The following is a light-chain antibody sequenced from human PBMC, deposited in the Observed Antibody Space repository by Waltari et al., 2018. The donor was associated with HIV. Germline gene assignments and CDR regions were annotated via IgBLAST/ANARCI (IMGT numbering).Light chain of an antibody. J-gene: IGLJ1*01. CDR1: NRDVGGYSY. CDR3: CSYAGTNHFYV. Sequence: SALTQPTAASGSSGQSVTISCTGTNRDVGGYSYVSWFQQHPVKASKLMIYEFSKRPSGVPNRFSGSKSGDTASLTVSGLQAEDEADYYCCSYAGTNHFYVFGTGTKVTVL. CDR2: EFS. V-gene: IGLV2-8*01.